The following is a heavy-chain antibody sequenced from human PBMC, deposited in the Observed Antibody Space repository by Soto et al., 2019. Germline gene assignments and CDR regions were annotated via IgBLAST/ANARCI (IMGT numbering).Heavy chain of an antibody. Sequence: QVTLKESGPVLVKPTETLTLTCTVSGFSLSNARMGVSWIRQPPGKALEWLAHIFSNDEKSYSTSLKSRLTIAKDTSKSQVVLTMTNMEPVDTATYYCARVVVVPAATGYYYYGMDVWGQGTTVTVSS. CDR3: ARVVVVPAATGYYYYGMDV. V-gene: IGHV2-26*01. CDR2: IFSNDEK. J-gene: IGHJ6*02. CDR1: GFSLSNARMG. D-gene: IGHD2-2*01.